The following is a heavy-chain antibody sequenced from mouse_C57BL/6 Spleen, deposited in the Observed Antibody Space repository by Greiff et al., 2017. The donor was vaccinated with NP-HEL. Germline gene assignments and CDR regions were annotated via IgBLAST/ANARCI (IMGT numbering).Heavy chain of an antibody. CDR2: IHPNSGST. D-gene: IGHD1-1*01. J-gene: IGHJ4*01. V-gene: IGHV1-64*01. CDR1: GYTFTSSW. Sequence: QVQLQQPGAELVKPGASVKLSCKASGYTFTSSWMHWVKQRPGQGLEWIGMIHPNSGSTNYNEKFKSKATLTVDKSSSTAYMQLSSLTSEDSAVYYCARSTVVEGMDYWGQGTSVTVSS. CDR3: ARSTVVEGMDY.